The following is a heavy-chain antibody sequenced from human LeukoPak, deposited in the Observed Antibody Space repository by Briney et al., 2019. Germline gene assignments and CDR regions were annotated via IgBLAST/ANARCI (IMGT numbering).Heavy chain of an antibody. CDR2: ISVHSGQT. J-gene: IGHJ4*02. D-gene: IGHD3-22*01. Sequence: ASVKVSCKASGYTFTSYGISWVRQAPGQGLEWMGRISVHSGQTNYVQKFQDRVTMTTDTSTSTAYMELRSLGSGDTAVYYCAREVYYYHTRTGDAHWAQGTLVTVSS. CDR1: GYTFTSYG. CDR3: AREVYYYHTRTGDAH. V-gene: IGHV1-18*01.